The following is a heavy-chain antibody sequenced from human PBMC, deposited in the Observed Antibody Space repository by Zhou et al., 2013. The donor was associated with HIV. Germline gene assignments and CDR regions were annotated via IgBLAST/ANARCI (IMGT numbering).Heavy chain of an antibody. CDR2: ITPYNGDT. D-gene: IGHD6-19*01. Sequence: VQLVQSGAEVKKPGASVKVSCKASGYTFTNYGLTWVRQAPGQGLEWMGWITPYNGDTNYPQRLQGRVTMTTDTSTSTAYLELRSLRSDDTAVYYCARGSMAVAQSDYWGQGTLVTVSS. J-gene: IGHJ4*02. V-gene: IGHV1-18*01. CDR1: GYTFTNYG. CDR3: ARGSMAVAQSDY.